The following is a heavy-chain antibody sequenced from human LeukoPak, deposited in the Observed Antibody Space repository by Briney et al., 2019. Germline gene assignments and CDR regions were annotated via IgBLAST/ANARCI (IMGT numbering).Heavy chain of an antibody. CDR2: INHSGST. J-gene: IGHJ4*02. Sequence: SETLSLTCAVYGGSFSGYYWSWIRQPPGKGLEWIGEINHSGSTNYNPSLKSRVTISVDTSKNQFSLKLSSVTAADTAVYYCARGPRRYGSGSYYNYWGQGTLVTVFS. D-gene: IGHD3-10*01. CDR3: ARGPRRYGSGSYYNY. CDR1: GGSFSGYY. V-gene: IGHV4-34*01.